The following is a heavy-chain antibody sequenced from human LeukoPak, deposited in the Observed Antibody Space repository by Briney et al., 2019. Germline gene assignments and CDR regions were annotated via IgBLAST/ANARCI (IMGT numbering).Heavy chain of an antibody. CDR2: IYSGGST. J-gene: IGHJ4*02. CDR1: GFTVSSNY. D-gene: IGHD1-26*01. Sequence: GGSLRLSCAASGFTVSSNYMSWVRQAPGKGLEWVSVIYSGGSTYYADSVKGRFTISRDNSKNTLYLQMNSLRAEDTAVYYCARAISGSYFYYFDYWGQGTLVTVSS. V-gene: IGHV3-66*01. CDR3: ARAISGSYFYYFDY.